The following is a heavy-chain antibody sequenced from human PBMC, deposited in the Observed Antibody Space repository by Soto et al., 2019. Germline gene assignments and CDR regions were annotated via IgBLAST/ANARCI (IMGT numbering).Heavy chain of an antibody. D-gene: IGHD3-10*01. Sequence: SETLSLTCAVSGVSLTSGNWWTWVRQSPQRGLEYIGEIFHDGTANYYPSFERRVAMSVDTSRNQFSLKLTSVTAADTAVYFCARLVYETRLNYMYFDFWGPGTLVTVSS. V-gene: IGHV4-4*02. J-gene: IGHJ4*02. CDR3: ARLVYETRLNYMYFDF. CDR2: IFHDGTA. CDR1: GVSLTSGNW.